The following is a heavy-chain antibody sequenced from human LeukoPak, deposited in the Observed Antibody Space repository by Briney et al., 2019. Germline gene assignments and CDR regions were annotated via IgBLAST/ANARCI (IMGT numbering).Heavy chain of an antibody. CDR3: ARGRKVIRGSWSGHHGYYFDY. V-gene: IGHV4-34*01. J-gene: IGHJ4*02. CDR2: INHSGST. Sequence: SETLSLTCTVSGGSVSSSYWSWIRQPPGKGLEWIGEINHSGSTNYNPSLKSRVTISVDTSKNQFSLKLSSVTAADTAVYYCARGRKVIRGSWSGHHGYYFDYWGQGTLVTVSS. CDR1: GGSVSSSY. D-gene: IGHD3-3*01.